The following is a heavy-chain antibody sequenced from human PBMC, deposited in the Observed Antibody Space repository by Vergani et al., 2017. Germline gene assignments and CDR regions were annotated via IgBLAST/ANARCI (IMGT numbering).Heavy chain of an antibody. J-gene: IGHJ4*02. CDR3: TRDHSGSYTFDY. CDR1: GFTFGDYA. CDR2: IRSKAYGGTT. D-gene: IGHD1-26*01. Sequence: EVQLVESGGGLVQPGRSLRLFCTASGFTFGDYAMSWVRQAPGKGLEWVGFIRSKAYGGTTEYAASVKGRFTISRDDSKSIAYLQMNSLKTEDTAVYYCTRDHSGSYTFDYWGQGTLVTVSS. V-gene: IGHV3-49*04.